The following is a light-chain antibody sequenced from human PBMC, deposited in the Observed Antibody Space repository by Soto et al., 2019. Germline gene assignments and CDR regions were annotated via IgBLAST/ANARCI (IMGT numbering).Light chain of an antibody. J-gene: IGLJ1*01. V-gene: IGLV2-14*01. CDR3: SSYISSSTPFDV. Sequence: QSALTQPASVSGSPGQSITISCTGTSSDVGDYNYVSWYQQHPGKAPKLMIFDVSNRPSGVSNRFSGSKSGNTASLTISGLQAEDEADYYCSSYISSSTPFDVFGTGTKVTVL. CDR1: SSDVGDYNY. CDR2: DVS.